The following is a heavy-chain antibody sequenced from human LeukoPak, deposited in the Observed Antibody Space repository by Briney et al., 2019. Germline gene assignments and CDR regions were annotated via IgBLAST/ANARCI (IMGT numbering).Heavy chain of an antibody. V-gene: IGHV3-13*01. CDR1: GFTFSSYD. CDR3: ARETNYYGMNV. CDR2: IGTAGDT. J-gene: IGHJ6*02. Sequence: GGSLRLSCAASGFTFSSYDMHWVRQATGKGLEWVSAIGTAGDTYYPGSVKGRFTISRENAKNSLYLQMNSLRAGDTAVYYCARETNYYGMNVWGQGTTVTVSS.